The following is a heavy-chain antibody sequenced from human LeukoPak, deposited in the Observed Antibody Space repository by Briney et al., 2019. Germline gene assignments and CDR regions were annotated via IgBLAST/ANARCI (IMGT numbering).Heavy chain of an antibody. CDR2: IYTSGST. Sequence: SETLSLTCTVSGGSISSYCWSWIRQPAGKGLEWIGRIYTSGSTNYNPSLKSRVTMSVDTSKNQFSLKLSSVTAADTAVYYCARARGPIREDHSSGWYFGSFDYWGQGTLVTVSS. V-gene: IGHV4-4*07. CDR3: ARARGPIREDHSSGWYFGSFDY. J-gene: IGHJ4*02. CDR1: GGSISSYC. D-gene: IGHD6-19*01.